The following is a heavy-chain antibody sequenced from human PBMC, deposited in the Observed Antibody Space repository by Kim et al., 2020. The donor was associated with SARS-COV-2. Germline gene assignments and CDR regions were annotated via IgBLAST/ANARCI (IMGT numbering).Heavy chain of an antibody. Sequence: GGSLRLSCAASGFTFRSYAMHWVRQAPGKGLEWLAVISYDGSNTYYADSVKGRFTISRDNSKNTLYLQMNSLRAEDTAVYYCASESVYCSSTSCPSGYFDYWGQGTLVTVSS. D-gene: IGHD2-2*01. CDR1: GFTFRSYA. CDR2: ISYDGSNT. CDR3: ASESVYCSSTSCPSGYFDY. V-gene: IGHV3-30-3*01. J-gene: IGHJ4*02.